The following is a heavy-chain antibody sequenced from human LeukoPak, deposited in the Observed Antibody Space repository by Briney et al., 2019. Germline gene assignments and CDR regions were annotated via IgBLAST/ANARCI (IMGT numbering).Heavy chain of an antibody. J-gene: IGHJ6*02. CDR2: ISAYNGNA. D-gene: IGHD4-11*01. V-gene: IGHV1-18*01. CDR3: ASSYSATPVTTRGVKIYYYYGMDV. CDR1: VYTFTSYG. Sequence: ASVKGSCKASVYTFTSYGISWVGQAPGQGLEWMGWISAYNGNANYAQKLQGRVTMTTDTSTSTAYMELRSLRSDDTAVYYCASSYSATPVTTRGVKIYYYYGMDVWGQGTTVTVSS.